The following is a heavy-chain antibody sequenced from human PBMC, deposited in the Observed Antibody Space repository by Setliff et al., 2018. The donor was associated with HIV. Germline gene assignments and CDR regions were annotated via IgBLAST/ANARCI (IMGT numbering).Heavy chain of an antibody. CDR1: GFTFSKYW. Sequence: GGSLRLSCAASGFTFSKYWMHWVRQAPGQGLVWASGINNDTTITTYADSVKGRFSISRDNAKNTLYLQMNGLRGEDTAVYYCVMFSASSGWGQGTQVTVSS. CDR2: INNDTTIT. V-gene: IGHV3-74*01. CDR3: VMFSASSG. D-gene: IGHD6-6*01. J-gene: IGHJ4*02.